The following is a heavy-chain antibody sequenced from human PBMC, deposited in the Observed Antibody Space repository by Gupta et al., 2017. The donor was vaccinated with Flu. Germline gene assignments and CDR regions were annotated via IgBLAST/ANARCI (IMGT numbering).Heavy chain of an antibody. Sequence: EVQLVESGGGLVRPGGSLSLSCAASGFTFSTYSMNWVRQAPGKGLEWVSCISSSSSYIYYGDSVKGRFTISRDNTKNSLYLQMNSLRAEDTAIYYCARDFFYDRSGLDYWGQGSLVTVSS. J-gene: IGHJ4*02. CDR3: ARDFFYDRSGLDY. D-gene: IGHD3-22*01. V-gene: IGHV3-21*01. CDR1: GFTFSTYS. CDR2: ISSSSSYI.